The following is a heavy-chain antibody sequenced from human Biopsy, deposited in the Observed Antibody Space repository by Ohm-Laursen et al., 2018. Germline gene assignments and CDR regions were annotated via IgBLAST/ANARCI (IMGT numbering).Heavy chain of an antibody. CDR3: GRREVVITHDAFDT. J-gene: IGHJ3*02. D-gene: IGHD3-22*01. CDR2: VYYSGST. Sequence: SETLSLTCTVSGGSISSYYWTWIRQPPGKGLEWIGDVYYSGSTNRNPSLKSRVTILVDTSKTQFSLKLNSVTAADTAVYYCGRREVVITHDAFDTWGQGTMVIVSS. V-gene: IGHV4-59*08. CDR1: GGSISSYY.